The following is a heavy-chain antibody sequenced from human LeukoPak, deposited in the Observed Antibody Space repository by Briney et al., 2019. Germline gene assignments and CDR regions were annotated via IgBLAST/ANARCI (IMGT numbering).Heavy chain of an antibody. Sequence: QPGGSLKLSCAASGFSFNSYAMSWVRQAPGKGLEWVSSISGSGDNTYYAESVKGRFTISRDNSKNTLFLQMNSLRAEDTAVFYCAKRSGYTTGWFFDFWGQGTLVTVSS. CDR2: ISGSGDNT. D-gene: IGHD6-19*01. V-gene: IGHV3-23*01. CDR1: GFSFNSYA. CDR3: AKRSGYTTGWFFDF. J-gene: IGHJ4*02.